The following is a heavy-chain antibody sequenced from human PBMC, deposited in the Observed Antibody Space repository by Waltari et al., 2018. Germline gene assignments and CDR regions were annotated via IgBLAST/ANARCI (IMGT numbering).Heavy chain of an antibody. CDR3: ARDVTGYYYFDL. CDR2: ISRDGT. CDR1: GFTVSTPY. Sequence: EMQLVESGGGLIQPGGSLRLSCAASGFTVSTPYMYWVRQAPGKGREWVSVISRDGTHYADSVKGRFTISRDNSKNTVYLQMNTLRAEDTALYYCARDVTGYYYFDLWGRGTLVTVSS. D-gene: IGHD3-16*01. V-gene: IGHV3-53*01. J-gene: IGHJ2*01.